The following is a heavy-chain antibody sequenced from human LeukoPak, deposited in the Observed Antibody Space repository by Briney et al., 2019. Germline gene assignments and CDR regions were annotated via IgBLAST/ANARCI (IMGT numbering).Heavy chain of an antibody. CDR3: AKDITRRQLFSSGFDP. CDR2: ISWDGSSR. V-gene: IGHV3-43*01. D-gene: IGHD1-1*01. CDR1: GFTFDDYT. Sequence: PGGSLRLSCAASGFTFDDYTMHWVRQAPGKGLEWVSLISWDGSSRYYGDSVKGRFTISRDNSKNSLYLQMNSLRTEDTALYYCAKDITRRQLFSSGFDPWGQGTLVTVSS. J-gene: IGHJ5*02.